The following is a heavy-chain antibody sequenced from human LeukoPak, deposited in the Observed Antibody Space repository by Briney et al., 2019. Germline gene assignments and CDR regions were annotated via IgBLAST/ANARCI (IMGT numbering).Heavy chain of an antibody. J-gene: IGHJ4*02. V-gene: IGHV3-30*18. CDR2: ISYDGSNK. Sequence: GRSLRLSCAASGFTFSSYGMHWVRQAPGKGLEWVAVISYDGSNKYYADSVKGRFTISRDNSKNTLYLQMNSLGAEDTAVYYCAKDTWIQLWHFFDYWGQGTLVTVSS. CDR1: GFTFSSYG. D-gene: IGHD5-18*01. CDR3: AKDTWIQLWHFFDY.